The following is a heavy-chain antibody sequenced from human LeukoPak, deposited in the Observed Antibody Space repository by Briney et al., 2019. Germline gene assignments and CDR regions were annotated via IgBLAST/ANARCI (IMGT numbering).Heavy chain of an antibody. D-gene: IGHD3-22*01. CDR3: ARSSYYYDSFDS. Sequence: PSETLSLTCTVSGGSISSYYWHWIRQPPGKGPEWIGYIYYSGSTDYNPSLKSRVTISVDTSKNQFSLYLSSVTAADTAHYYCARSSYYYDSFDSWGQGTLVTVSS. CDR2: IYYSGST. CDR1: GGSISSYY. V-gene: IGHV4-59*08. J-gene: IGHJ4*02.